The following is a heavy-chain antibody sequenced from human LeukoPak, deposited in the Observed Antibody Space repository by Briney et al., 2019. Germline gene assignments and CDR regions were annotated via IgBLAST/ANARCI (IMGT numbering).Heavy chain of an antibody. D-gene: IGHD6-6*01. CDR1: GFTFSSYG. CDR3: ARDRTSPRDYYGMDV. CDR2: IWYDGSNK. Sequence: PGGFLRLSCAASGFTFSSYGMHWVRQAPGKGLEWVAVIWYDGSNKYYADSVKGRFTISRDNSKNTLYLQMNSLRAEDTAVYYCARDRTSPRDYYGMDVWGQGTTVTVSS. V-gene: IGHV3-33*01. J-gene: IGHJ6*02.